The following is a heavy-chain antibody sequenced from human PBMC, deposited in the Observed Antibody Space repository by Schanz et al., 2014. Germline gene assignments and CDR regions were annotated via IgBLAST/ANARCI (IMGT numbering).Heavy chain of an antibody. V-gene: IGHV3-30*04. CDR2: ISHDGSIQ. J-gene: IGHJ4*02. CDR3: GRDYSGGALDY. D-gene: IGHD6-19*01. CDR1: GFTFSNFA. Sequence: QVQLVESGGGVVQPGRSLRLSCAASGFTFSNFAMHWVRQAPGKGLEWVTIISHDGSIQYGADSVKGRFTLSRDNSKNTMDLQMNSLRPEDTAVYYCGRDYSGGALDYWAREPWSPSPQ.